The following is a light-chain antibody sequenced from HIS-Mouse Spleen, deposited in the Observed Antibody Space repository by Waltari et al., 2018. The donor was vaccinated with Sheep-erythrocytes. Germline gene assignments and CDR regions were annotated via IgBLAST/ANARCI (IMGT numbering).Light chain of an antibody. Sequence: QSALTQPRSVSGSPGQSVTISCTGTSSDVGGHTCVSWYQQHPGKAPKLMIYDVSKRPSGVPDRFSGSKSGNTASLTISGLQAEDEADYYCCSYAGSYNHVFATGTKVTVL. V-gene: IGLV2-11*01. CDR3: CSYAGSYNHV. J-gene: IGLJ1*01. CDR1: SSDVGGHTC. CDR2: DVS.